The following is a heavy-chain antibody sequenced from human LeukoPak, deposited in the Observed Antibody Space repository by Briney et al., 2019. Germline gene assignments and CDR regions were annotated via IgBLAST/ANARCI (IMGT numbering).Heavy chain of an antibody. CDR1: GFTFSSYG. Sequence: PGGSLRLSCAASGFTFSSYGMHWVRQAPGKGLEWVAVISYDGSNKYYADSVKGRFTISRDNSKNTLYLQMNSLRAEDTAVYYCAKDLESSSGSIDYWGQGTLVTVSS. V-gene: IGHV3-30*18. CDR3: AKDLESSSGSIDY. D-gene: IGHD6-19*01. CDR2: ISYDGSNK. J-gene: IGHJ4*02.